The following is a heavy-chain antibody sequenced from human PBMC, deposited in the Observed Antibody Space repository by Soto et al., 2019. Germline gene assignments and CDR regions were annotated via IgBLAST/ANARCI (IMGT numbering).Heavy chain of an antibody. V-gene: IGHV3-9*01. J-gene: IGHJ4*02. CDR2: ISWNSGSI. D-gene: IGHD3-22*01. CDR1: GFTFDDYA. CDR3: AKSRGYYDSSIGY. Sequence: ESGGGLVQPGRSLRLSCAASGFTFDDYAMHWVRQAPGKGLEWVSGISWNSGSIGYADSVKGRFTISRDNAKNSLYLQMNSLRAEDTALYYCAKSRGYYDSSIGYWGQGTLVTVSS.